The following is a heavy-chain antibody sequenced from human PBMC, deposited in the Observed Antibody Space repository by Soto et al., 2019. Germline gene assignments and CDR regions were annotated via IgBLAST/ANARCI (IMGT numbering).Heavy chain of an antibody. Sequence: SETLSLTCTVAGGSISSYYWSWIRQPPGKGLEWIGSIYYSGSTYYNPSLKSRVTISVDTSKNQFSLKLSSVTAADTAVYYCASPKIAFYNWFDPWGQGTLVTVSS. CDR3: ASPKIAFYNWFDP. D-gene: IGHD3-3*02. CDR2: IYYSGST. V-gene: IGHV4-39*01. CDR1: GGSISSYY. J-gene: IGHJ5*02.